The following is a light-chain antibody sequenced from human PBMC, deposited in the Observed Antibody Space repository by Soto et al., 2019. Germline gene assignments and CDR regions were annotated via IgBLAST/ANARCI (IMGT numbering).Light chain of an antibody. CDR2: GTS. CDR1: QSVGSN. J-gene: IGKJ5*01. CDR3: QQYNNWIT. Sequence: EIILTQSPVTLSVSPGERATLSCRASQSVGSNLAWYQQKPGQAPRLLIYGTSSRATGISDRFRGSGSGTEFTLTISSLQSEDFAVYYCQQYNNWITFGQGTRLE. V-gene: IGKV3D-15*01.